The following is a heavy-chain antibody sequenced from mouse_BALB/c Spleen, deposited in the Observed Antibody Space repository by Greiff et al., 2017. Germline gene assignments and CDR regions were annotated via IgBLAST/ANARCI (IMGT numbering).Heavy chain of an antibody. V-gene: IGHV6-6*02. CDR2: IRLKSNNYAT. CDR1: GFTFSNYW. J-gene: IGHJ1*01. CDR3: TSYYDGRDWYFDV. D-gene: IGHD1-1*01. Sequence: DVQLQESGGGLVQPGGSMKLSCVASGFTFSNYWMNWVRQSPEKGLEWVAEIRLKSNNYATHYAESVKGRFTISRDDSKSSVYLQMNNLRAEDTGIYYCTSYYDGRDWYFDVWGAGTTVTVSS.